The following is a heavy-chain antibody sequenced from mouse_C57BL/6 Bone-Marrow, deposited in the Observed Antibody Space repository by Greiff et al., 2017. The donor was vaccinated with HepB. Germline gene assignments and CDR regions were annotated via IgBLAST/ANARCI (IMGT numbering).Heavy chain of an antibody. CDR1: GFSLTSYG. J-gene: IGHJ1*03. CDR2: IWGDGST. D-gene: IGHD1-2*01. V-gene: IGHV2-3*01. Sequence: VMLVESGPGLVAPSQSLSITCTVSGFSLTSYGVSWVRQPPGKGLDWLGVIWGDGSTNYHSALISRLSISKDNSKSQVFSKLNSLQTDDTATYDCAEDGSRYFDVWGTGTMVAVSS. CDR3: AEDGSRYFDV.